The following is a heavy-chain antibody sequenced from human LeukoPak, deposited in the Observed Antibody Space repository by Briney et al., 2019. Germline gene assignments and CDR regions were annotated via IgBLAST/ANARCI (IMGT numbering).Heavy chain of an antibody. V-gene: IGHV4-4*07. CDR1: GDSISSLF. CDR2: IYGSRST. Sequence: SETLSLTCTVSGDSISSLFLSWIRQPAGKGLEWIGRIYGSRSTTYNPSLKSRVTMSVDTSKNQFSLKLTSVTAADTAVYYCVRDSGTTGEVKFDPWGHGILVTVSS. J-gene: IGHJ5*02. D-gene: IGHD3-10*01. CDR3: VRDSGTTGEVKFDP.